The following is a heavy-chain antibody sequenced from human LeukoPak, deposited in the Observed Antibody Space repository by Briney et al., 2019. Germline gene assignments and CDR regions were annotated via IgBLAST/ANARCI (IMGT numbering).Heavy chain of an antibody. D-gene: IGHD3-22*01. Sequence: ASVKVSCKASGYTFTDYYMHWVRQAPGQGLEWMGWINPNSGGTNYAQKFQGRVTMTRDTSISTAYMELSSLRSEDTAVYYCARGYDGDAFDIWGQGTMVTVSS. J-gene: IGHJ3*02. CDR3: ARGYDGDAFDI. V-gene: IGHV1-2*02. CDR2: INPNSGGT. CDR1: GYTFTDYY.